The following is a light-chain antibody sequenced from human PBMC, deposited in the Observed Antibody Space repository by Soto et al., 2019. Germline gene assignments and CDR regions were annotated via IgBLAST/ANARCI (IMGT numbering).Light chain of an antibody. J-gene: IGLJ1*01. CDR3: AAWDDSLNGANYV. CDR1: SSKIGSNT. V-gene: IGLV1-44*01. CDR2: SNN. Sequence: QSVLTQPPSASGAPGQRGTISCSGSSSKIGSNTVNWYQQLPGTAPKLLIYSNNQRPSGVPDRFSGSKSGTSASLAISGLQSEDEADYYCAAWDDSLNGANYVFGTGTKSPS.